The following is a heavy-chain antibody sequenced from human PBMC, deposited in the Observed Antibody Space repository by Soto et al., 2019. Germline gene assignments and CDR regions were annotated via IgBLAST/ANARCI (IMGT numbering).Heavy chain of an antibody. J-gene: IGHJ5*02. D-gene: IGHD1-1*01. CDR3: VRDGTKTLRDWFDP. CDR2: IYATGTT. CDR1: GASISGYY. Sequence: SETLSLTCTVSGASISGYYWSWIRKSAGKGPEWIGRIYATGTTDYNPSLKSRVMMSVDTSKKQFSLRLRSVTAADTAVYYCVRDGTKTLRDWFDPWGQGISVTVSS. V-gene: IGHV4-4*07.